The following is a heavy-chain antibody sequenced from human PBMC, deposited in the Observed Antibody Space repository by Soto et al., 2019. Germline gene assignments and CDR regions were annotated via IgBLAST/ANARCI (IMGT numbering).Heavy chain of an antibody. CDR2: ISYDGSNK. V-gene: IGHV3-30*18. CDR3: AKTHQTGYYDSSGYYESEYFQH. J-gene: IGHJ1*01. CDR1: GLTVSSNY. D-gene: IGHD3-22*01. Sequence: PGGSLRLSCAASGLTVSSNYMGWVRQAPGKGLEWVAVISYDGSNKYYADSVKGRFTISRDNSKNTLYLQMNSLRAEDTAVYYRAKTHQTGYYDSSGYYESEYFQHWGQGTLVTVSS.